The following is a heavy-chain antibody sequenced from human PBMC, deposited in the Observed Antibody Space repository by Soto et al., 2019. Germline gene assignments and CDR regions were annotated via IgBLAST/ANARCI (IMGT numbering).Heavy chain of an antibody. V-gene: IGHV1-3*01. J-gene: IGHJ4*02. D-gene: IGHD1-26*01. Sequence: ASVKVSCKASGYTLTSYAMHWVRQAPGQRLEWMVWINAGNGNTKYSQKFQGRVTITRDTSASTAYMELSSLRSEDTAVYYCSSGLWELRTFNYWRQGTMFTVS. CDR2: INAGNGNT. CDR3: SSGLWELRTFNY. CDR1: GYTLTSYA.